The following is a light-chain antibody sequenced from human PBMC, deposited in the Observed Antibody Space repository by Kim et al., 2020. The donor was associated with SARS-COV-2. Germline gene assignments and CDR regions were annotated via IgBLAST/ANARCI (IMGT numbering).Light chain of an antibody. CDR2: GSS. CDR3: QQYNNWHPWT. Sequence: SPGERATLSCRASQSVSSSLAWYQQQPGQAPRLLIYGSSARASGTPARFSGSGSGTEFTLTISSLQSEDFAVYYCQQYNNWHPWTFGQGTKVDIK. V-gene: IGKV3-15*01. J-gene: IGKJ1*01. CDR1: QSVSSS.